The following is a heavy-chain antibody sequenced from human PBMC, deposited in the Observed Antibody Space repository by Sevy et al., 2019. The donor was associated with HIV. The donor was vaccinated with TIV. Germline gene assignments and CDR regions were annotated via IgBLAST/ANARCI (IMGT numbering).Heavy chain of an antibody. V-gene: IGHV1-69*13. CDR1: GGTFSSYA. J-gene: IGHJ6*02. D-gene: IGHD6-19*01. CDR3: ARTGYSSGRGYYYYGMDV. Sequence: ASVKVSCKASGGTFSSYAISWVRQAPGQGLEWMGGIIPIFGTANYAQKFQGRVTITADESTSTAYMELGSLRSEDTAVYYCARTGYSSGRGYYYYGMDVWGQGTTVTVSS. CDR2: IIPIFGTA.